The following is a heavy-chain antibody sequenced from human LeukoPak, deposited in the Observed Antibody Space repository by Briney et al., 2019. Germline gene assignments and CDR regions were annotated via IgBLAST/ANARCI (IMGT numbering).Heavy chain of an antibody. D-gene: IGHD2-8*01. Sequence: SGPTLVNPTQTLTLTCTFSGFSFTTSGVGVGWIRQPPGKALEWLGFIYWDDDKRFSPSLKSRVTITKDTSKNQVVLTMTNMDPEDTATYFCAHSLHHLMWAFDIWGQGTMVTVSS. CDR3: AHSLHHLMWAFDI. J-gene: IGHJ3*02. CDR2: IYWDDDK. V-gene: IGHV2-5*02. CDR1: GFSFTTSGVG.